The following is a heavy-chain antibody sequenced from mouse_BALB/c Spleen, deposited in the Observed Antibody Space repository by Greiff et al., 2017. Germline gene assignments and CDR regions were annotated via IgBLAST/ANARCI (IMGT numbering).Heavy chain of an antibody. CDR2: IWGDGST. CDR3: ARDYDYDVYAMDY. V-gene: IGHV2-6-7*01. Sequence: VQLQESGPGLVAPSQSLSITCTVSGFSLTGYGVNWVRQPPGKGLEWLGMIWGDGSTDYNSALKSRLSISKDNSKSQVFLKMNSLQTDDTARYYCARDYDYDVYAMDYWGQGTSVTVSS. CDR1: GFSLTGYG. J-gene: IGHJ4*01. D-gene: IGHD2-4*01.